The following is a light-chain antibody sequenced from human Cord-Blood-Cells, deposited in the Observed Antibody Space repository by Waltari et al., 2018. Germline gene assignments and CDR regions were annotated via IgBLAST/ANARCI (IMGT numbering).Light chain of an antibody. CDR3: SSYTSSSTWV. Sequence: QSALTQPASVSGSPGQSITISCTGTSSDVGGYNYVSWYQQHPGKAPKLMIYDVSKRPSAVSQRFSGSKSGNTASLTISGLQAEDEADYYCSSYTSSSTWVFGGGTKLTVL. J-gene: IGLJ3*02. V-gene: IGLV2-14*01. CDR2: DVS. CDR1: SSDVGGYNY.